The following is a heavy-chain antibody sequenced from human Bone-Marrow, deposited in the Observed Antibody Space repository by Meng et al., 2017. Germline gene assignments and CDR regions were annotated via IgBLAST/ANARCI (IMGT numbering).Heavy chain of an antibody. CDR2: INHSGST. V-gene: IGHV4-34*01. CDR1: GGSFSAYD. CDR3: RLAYCMGDCVDY. D-gene: IGHD2-21*01. J-gene: IGHJ4*02. Sequence: QVQVQQWGAGLLKPSDTLSLTCAFYGGSFSAYDWSWIRQPPGKGLEWLGQINHSGSTNDNPSLKSRVTISIDTSRNQLSLKLSSVTAADTAVYYCRLAYCMGDCVDYWGQGTLVTVSS.